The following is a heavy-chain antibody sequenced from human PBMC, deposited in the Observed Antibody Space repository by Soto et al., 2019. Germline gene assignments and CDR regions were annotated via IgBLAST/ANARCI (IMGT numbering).Heavy chain of an antibody. V-gene: IGHV3-23*01. J-gene: IGHJ4*02. D-gene: IGHD6-19*01. CDR2: ISGSGGST. CDR3: AKDRASSGWYSGLSGY. Sequence: EVQLLESGGGLVQPGGSLRLSCAASGFTFSSYAMSWVRQAPGKGLEWVSAISGSGGSTYYADSVKGRFTISRDNSKNALYLQMNSLRAEDTAVYYCAKDRASSGWYSGLSGYWGQGTLVTVSS. CDR1: GFTFSSYA.